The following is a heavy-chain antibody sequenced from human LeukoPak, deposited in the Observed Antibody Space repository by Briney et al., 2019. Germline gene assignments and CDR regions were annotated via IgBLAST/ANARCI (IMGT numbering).Heavy chain of an antibody. J-gene: IGHJ4*02. D-gene: IGHD1-1*01. CDR3: ARPGPTVRYFDY. Sequence: SGGSQRLSCAASGFTFSSYGMHWVRQAPGKGLEWVAVISYDGSNKYYADSVKGRFTISRDNSKNTLYLQMNSLRAEDTAVYYCARPGPTVRYFDYWGQGTLVTVSS. CDR2: ISYDGSNK. CDR1: GFTFSSYG. V-gene: IGHV3-30*03.